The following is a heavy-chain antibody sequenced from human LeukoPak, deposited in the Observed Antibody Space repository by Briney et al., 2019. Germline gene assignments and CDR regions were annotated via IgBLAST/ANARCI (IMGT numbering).Heavy chain of an antibody. J-gene: IGHJ4*01. CDR1: GASLSRNS. Sequence: PSETLSLTCTVSGASLSRNSWSWIRQPPGKGWLCLGSVFYTGRTNYNPSLKRPITMSVDTSKNQFSLRLTSVTAADTAVYYCARSYHDSSGYRFDYWGRGILVTVSS. V-gene: IGHV4-59*08. D-gene: IGHD3-22*01. CDR2: VFYTGRT. CDR3: ARSYHDSSGYRFDY.